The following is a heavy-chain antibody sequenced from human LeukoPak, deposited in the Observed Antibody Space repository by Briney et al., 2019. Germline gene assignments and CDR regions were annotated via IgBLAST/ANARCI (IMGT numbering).Heavy chain of an antibody. CDR2: IIPIFGTA. CDR3: ARDLAHYGSGSYFSGYFDY. Sequence: SVKVSCKSSGGTFSSYAISWVRQAPGQGLEWMGGIIPIFGTANYAQKFQGRVTITADESTSTAYMELSSLRSEDTAVYYCARDLAHYGSGSYFSGYFDYWGQGTLVTVSS. V-gene: IGHV1-69*13. CDR1: GGTFSSYA. J-gene: IGHJ4*02. D-gene: IGHD3-10*01.